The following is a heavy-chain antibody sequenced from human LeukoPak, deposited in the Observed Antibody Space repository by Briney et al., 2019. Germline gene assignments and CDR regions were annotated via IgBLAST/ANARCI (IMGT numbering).Heavy chain of an antibody. Sequence: YPSETLSLTCAVYGGSFSGYYWSWIRQPPGKGLEWIGEINHSGSTNYNPSLKSRVIISVDTSKNQFSLKLSSVTAADTAVYYCASGRVYYGMDVWGQGTTVTVSS. CDR3: ASGRVYYGMDV. V-gene: IGHV4-34*01. J-gene: IGHJ6*02. CDR1: GGSFSGYY. CDR2: INHSGST.